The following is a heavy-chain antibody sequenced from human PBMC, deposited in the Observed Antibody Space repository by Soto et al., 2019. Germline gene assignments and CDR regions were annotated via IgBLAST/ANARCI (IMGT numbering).Heavy chain of an antibody. CDR1: GFTFSTYW. CDR3: ARGYFAMDV. CDR2: IKQDGTDN. Sequence: PGGSLRLSCVASGFTFSTYWMNWVRQAPGKGLEWVANIKQDGTDNYYLGSVRGRFTISRDNANNSLYLQINSLRAEDTAIYYCARGYFAMDVWGPGTTVTVSS. V-gene: IGHV3-7*04. J-gene: IGHJ6*02.